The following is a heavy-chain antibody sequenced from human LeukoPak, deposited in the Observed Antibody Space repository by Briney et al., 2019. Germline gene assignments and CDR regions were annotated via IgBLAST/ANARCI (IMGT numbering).Heavy chain of an antibody. CDR3: ARHRGYDGCFDH. D-gene: IGHD5-12*01. Sequence: KDGESLKISCECSGYSFTSYWITWVRQMPGKGLECMGRIDPSDSYTKYSPSFQGHVTISADKSISTAYLQWSSLKASDTAIYYCARHRGYDGCFDHWGQGSLVTVSS. J-gene: IGHJ4*02. CDR1: GYSFTSYW. V-gene: IGHV5-10-1*01. CDR2: IDPSDSYT.